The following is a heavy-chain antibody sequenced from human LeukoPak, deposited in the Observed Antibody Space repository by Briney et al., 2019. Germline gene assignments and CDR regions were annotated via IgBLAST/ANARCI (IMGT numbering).Heavy chain of an antibody. J-gene: IGHJ6*02. CDR3: AKGQTPYYYYGVDV. Sequence: GGSLRLSCAASGFTVSSNYMSWVRQAPGKGLEWVSVIYSGGNTYYADSVKGRFIMSRDKSKNTLYLQMNSLGADDTAVYYCAKGQTPYYYYGVDVWGQGTTVTVSS. CDR1: GFTVSSNY. V-gene: IGHV3-53*01. CDR2: IYSGGNT.